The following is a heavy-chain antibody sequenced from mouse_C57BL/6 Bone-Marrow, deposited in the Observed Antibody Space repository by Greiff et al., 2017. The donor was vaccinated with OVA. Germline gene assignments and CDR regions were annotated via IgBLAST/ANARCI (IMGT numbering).Heavy chain of an antibody. V-gene: IGHV14-4*01. Sequence: VQLQQSGAELVRPGASVKLSCTASGFTIKDDYMHWVKQRPEQGLEWIGWIDPENGDTEYASKFQGKATITADTSSNTAYLQLSSLTSEDTAVYYCTSSWANYYGSSYGDYYAMDYWGQGTSVTVSS. CDR3: TSSWANYYGSSYGDYYAMDY. J-gene: IGHJ4*01. CDR1: GFTIKDDY. D-gene: IGHD1-1*01. CDR2: IDPENGDT.